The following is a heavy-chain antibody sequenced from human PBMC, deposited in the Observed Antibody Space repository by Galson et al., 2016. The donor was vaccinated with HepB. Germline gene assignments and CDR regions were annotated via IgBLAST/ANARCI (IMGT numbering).Heavy chain of an antibody. V-gene: IGHV5-51*01. CDR2: VYPGDSDT. Sequence: SGAEVKKPGESLRISCEGSGYIFIDFWIAWVRQMPGKGLELMGIVYPGDSDTRYSPSFQGQVTISADKFIKTAYLQWSSLKASDTAMYYCARPVVGGGYYPHAFDIWGPGTMVTVSS. D-gene: IGHD3-3*01. J-gene: IGHJ3*02. CDR3: ARPVVGGGYYPHAFDI. CDR1: GYIFIDFW.